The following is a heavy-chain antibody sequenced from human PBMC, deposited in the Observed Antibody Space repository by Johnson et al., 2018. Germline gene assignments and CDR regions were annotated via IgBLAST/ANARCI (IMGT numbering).Heavy chain of an antibody. CDR1: GFTFSASD. CDR3: PQGPRHGAFDI. Sequence: QVQLVQSGGGAVRXGRSXRLXCAASGFTFSASDMHWVRQSPDKGLEWVTHITEDGSRKYYPDPVKGRFTVSRANSRNTLYLQMNSLRPGDTALYYCPQGPRHGAFDIWGQGTMVIVSS. J-gene: IGHJ3*02. V-gene: IGHV3-30*18. CDR2: ITEDGSRK.